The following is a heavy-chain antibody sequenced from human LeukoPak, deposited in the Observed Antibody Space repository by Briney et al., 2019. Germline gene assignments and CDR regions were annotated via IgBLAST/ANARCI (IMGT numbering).Heavy chain of an antibody. CDR2: IYYSGTT. D-gene: IGHD1-26*01. CDR3: AGGYSGSYYPGY. CDR1: GASINNYY. Sequence: SETLSLTCTVSGASINNYYWSWIRQPPGKGLEYIAYIYYSGTTNYNPSLKSRVTISLDTSKNQFSLKLNSVTTADTAVYYCAGGYSGSYYPGYWGQGTLVTVSS. V-gene: IGHV4-59*01. J-gene: IGHJ4*02.